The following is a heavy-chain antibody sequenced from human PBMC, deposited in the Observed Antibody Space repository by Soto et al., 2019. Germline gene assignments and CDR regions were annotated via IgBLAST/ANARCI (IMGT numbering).Heavy chain of an antibody. D-gene: IGHD5-18*01. J-gene: IGHJ6*02. V-gene: IGHV3-23*01. CDR2: ISGSGGST. CDR3: ARDRGGYSYGYGPYYGMDV. CDR1: GFTFSNYA. Sequence: GGSLRLSCAASGFTFSNYAMSWVRQAPGKGLEWVSAISGSGGSTYYADSVKGRFTISRDNSKNTLYLQMNSLRAEDTAVYYCARDRGGYSYGYGPYYGMDVWGQGTTVTVSS.